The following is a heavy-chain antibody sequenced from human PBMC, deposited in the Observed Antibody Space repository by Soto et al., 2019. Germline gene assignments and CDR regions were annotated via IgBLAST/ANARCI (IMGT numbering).Heavy chain of an antibody. CDR2: IWYDGSNK. CDR1: GFTFSSYG. V-gene: IGHV3-33*01. D-gene: IGHD6-13*01. CDR3: ASYRGAAAATSNTTFDY. J-gene: IGHJ4*02. Sequence: GGSLRLSCAASGFTFSSYGMHWVRQAPGKGLEWVAVIWYDGSNKYYADSVKGRFTISRDNSKNALYLQMNSLRAEDTAVYYCASYRGAAAATSNTTFDYWGQGTLVTVSS.